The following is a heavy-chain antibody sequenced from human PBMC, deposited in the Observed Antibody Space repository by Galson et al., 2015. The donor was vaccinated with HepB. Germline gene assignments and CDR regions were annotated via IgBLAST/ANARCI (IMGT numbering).Heavy chain of an antibody. CDR1: GFTFSSYS. CDR3: ARVGLDTYYYYYGMDV. J-gene: IGHJ6*02. V-gene: IGHV3-21*01. Sequence: SLRLSCAASGFTFSSYSMNWVRQAPGKGLEWVSSISSSSSYIYYADSVKGRFTISRDNAKNSLYLQMNGLRAEDTAVYYCARVGLDTYYYYYGMDVWGQGTTVTVSS. D-gene: IGHD3-16*01. CDR2: ISSSSSYI.